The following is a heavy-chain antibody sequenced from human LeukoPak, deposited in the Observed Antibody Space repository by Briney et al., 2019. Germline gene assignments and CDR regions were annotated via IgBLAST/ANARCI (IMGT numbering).Heavy chain of an antibody. J-gene: IGHJ6*02. V-gene: IGHV1-69*04. D-gene: IGHD2-2*02. Sequence: ASVKVSCKASGGSFSRNAISWVRQAPGQGLEWNGRCIPILGIATYAQKVQGRVTITADRSTSTGYMELSSLRSEDTAVYYCARIQAVGVPVAIDAYYSYGMDVWGQGTAVTVSS. CDR2: CIPILGIA. CDR1: GGSFSRNA. CDR3: ARIQAVGVPVAIDAYYSYGMDV.